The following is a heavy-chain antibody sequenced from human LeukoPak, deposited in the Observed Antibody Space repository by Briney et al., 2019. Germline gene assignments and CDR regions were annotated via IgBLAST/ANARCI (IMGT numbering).Heavy chain of an antibody. CDR3: ATTGDNWNYYFDY. D-gene: IGHD1-7*01. Sequence: PSRTLSLTCTVSGDSISSGAYYWTWIRQYPGKGLEWIGHIYNTGSAYYNPSLKRRVTISVDTSKNQFSLNLSSVTAADTAMYYCATTGDNWNYYFDYWGQGTLVTVSS. CDR2: IYNTGSA. J-gene: IGHJ4*02. V-gene: IGHV4-31*03. CDR1: GDSISSGAYY.